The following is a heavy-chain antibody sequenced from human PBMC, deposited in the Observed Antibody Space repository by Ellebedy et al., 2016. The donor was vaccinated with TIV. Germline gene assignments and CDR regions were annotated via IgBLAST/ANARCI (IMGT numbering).Heavy chain of an antibody. CDR2: IKQDGSAK. CDR3: ARGELGRGFDP. V-gene: IGHV3-7*01. Sequence: GESLKISCAASGFTFSSYWMIWVRQAPGKGLEWVANIKQDGSAKYYVDSVKGRFTISRDNAKNSLFLQMNSLRAEDTAVYYCARGELGRGFDPWGQGTLVTVSS. J-gene: IGHJ5*02. CDR1: GFTFSSYW. D-gene: IGHD7-27*01.